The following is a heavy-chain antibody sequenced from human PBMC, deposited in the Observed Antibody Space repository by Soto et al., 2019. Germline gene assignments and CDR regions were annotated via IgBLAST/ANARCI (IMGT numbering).Heavy chain of an antibody. CDR1: GYTFTNYG. V-gene: IGHV1-2*04. Sequence: ASVKVSCKASGYTFTNYGITWVRQAPGQGLEWMGWINPNSGGTNYAQKFQGWVTMTRDTSISTAYMELSRLRSDDTAVYYCARIRLPNGAFDIWGQGTMVTVSS. CDR2: INPNSGGT. D-gene: IGHD2-8*01. CDR3: ARIRLPNGAFDI. J-gene: IGHJ3*02.